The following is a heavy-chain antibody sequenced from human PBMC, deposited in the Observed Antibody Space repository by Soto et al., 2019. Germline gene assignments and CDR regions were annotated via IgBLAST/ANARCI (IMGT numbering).Heavy chain of an antibody. V-gene: IGHV3-23*01. CDR2: ISGSGGST. D-gene: IGHD4-17*01. Sequence: EVQLLESGGGLVQPGGSLRLSCAASGFTFSSYAMSWVRQAPGKGLEWVSAISGSGGSTYYADSVKGRFTISRDNSKNTLDLQMNSLRAEDTAVYYCAKDMVYGDYGGYYFDYWGQGTLVTVSS. CDR3: AKDMVYGDYGGYYFDY. J-gene: IGHJ4*02. CDR1: GFTFSSYA.